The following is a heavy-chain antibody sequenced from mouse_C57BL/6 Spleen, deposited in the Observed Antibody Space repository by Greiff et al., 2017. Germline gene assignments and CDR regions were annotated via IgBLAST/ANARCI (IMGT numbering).Heavy chain of an antibody. J-gene: IGHJ2*01. CDR3: ARLTGPFDY. Sequence: EVKLVESGGGLVQPGGSLSLSCAASGFTFTDYYMSWVRQPPGKALEWLGFIRNKANGYTTEYSASVKGRFTISGDNSQSILYLQMNALRAEDSATYYCARLTGPFDYWGQGTTLTVSS. V-gene: IGHV7-3*01. CDR1: GFTFTDYY. D-gene: IGHD4-1*01. CDR2: IRNKANGYTT.